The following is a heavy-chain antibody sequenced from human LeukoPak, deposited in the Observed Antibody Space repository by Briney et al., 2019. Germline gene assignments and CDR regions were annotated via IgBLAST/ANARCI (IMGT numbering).Heavy chain of an antibody. V-gene: IGHV1-8*03. CDR3: ARALLTTVTRSPFDY. CDR1: EYTFTSYD. J-gene: IGHJ4*02. CDR2: MNPKSGDT. D-gene: IGHD4-17*01. Sequence: ASVKASCKASEYTFTSYDINWVRQATGQGLEWVGWMNPKSGDTGYAQKFQGRVTITRNTSISTAYMELSSLRSDDTAVYYCARALLTTVTRSPFDYWGQGTQVTVSS.